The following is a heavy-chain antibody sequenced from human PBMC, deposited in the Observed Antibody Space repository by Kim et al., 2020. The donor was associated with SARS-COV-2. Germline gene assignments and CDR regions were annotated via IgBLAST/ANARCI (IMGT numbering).Heavy chain of an antibody. J-gene: IGHJ4*02. V-gene: IGHV3-33*01. D-gene: IGHD3-10*01. CDR1: GFTFSSYG. Sequence: GGSLRLSCAASGFTFSSYGMHWVRQAPGKGLEWVAVIWYDGSNKYYADSVKGRFTISRDNSKNTLYLQMNSLRAEDTAVYYCARDPGFGELLWLLDYWGQGTLVTVSS. CDR3: ARDPGFGELLWLLDY. CDR2: IWYDGSNK.